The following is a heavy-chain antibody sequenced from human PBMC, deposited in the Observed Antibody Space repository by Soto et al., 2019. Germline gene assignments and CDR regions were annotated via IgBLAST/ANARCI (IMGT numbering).Heavy chain of an antibody. CDR1: GFTFSSYS. CDR2: ISSSSSTI. Sequence: EVQLVESGGGLVQPGGSLRLSCAASGFTFSSYSMNWVRQAPGKGLEWVSYISSSSSTIYYADSVKCRFTISRDNAKNSRYLHMNSLRDEYTAVYYCASDKFYFEAFDIWVHGTMVTVSS. V-gene: IGHV3-48*02. J-gene: IGHJ3*02. D-gene: IGHD2-21*01. CDR3: ASDKFYFEAFDI.